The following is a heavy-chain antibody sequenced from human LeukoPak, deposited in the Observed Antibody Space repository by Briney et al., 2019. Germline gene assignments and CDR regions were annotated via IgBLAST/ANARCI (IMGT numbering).Heavy chain of an antibody. CDR2: ISWNSGSI. V-gene: IGHV3-9*01. Sequence: PGGSLRLSCAASGFTFDDYAMHWVRHAPGKGLEWVSGISWNSGSIGYADSVKGRFTISRDNAKNSLYLQMNSLRAEDTALYYCAKDIAAAGTLYYFDYWGQGTLVTVSS. CDR3: AKDIAAAGTLYYFDY. J-gene: IGHJ4*02. D-gene: IGHD6-13*01. CDR1: GFTFDDYA.